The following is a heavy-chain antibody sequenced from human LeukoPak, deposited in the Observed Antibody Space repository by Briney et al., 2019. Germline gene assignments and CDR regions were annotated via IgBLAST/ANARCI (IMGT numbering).Heavy chain of an antibody. D-gene: IGHD6-13*01. CDR3: AKALEQETVIALDS. V-gene: IGHV3-23*01. CDR1: GFTFSTYA. CDR2: ISGSGGST. J-gene: IGHJ4*02. Sequence: GGSLRLSCAASGFTFSTYATSWVRQAPGKGLEWVSAISGSGGSTYYADSVKGRFTISRDNSKNTLHLQMNSLRAEDTSIYFCAKALEQETVIALDSWGQGTLVTVSS.